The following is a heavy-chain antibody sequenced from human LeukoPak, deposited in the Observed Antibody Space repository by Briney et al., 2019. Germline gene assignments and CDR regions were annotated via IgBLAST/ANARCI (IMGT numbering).Heavy chain of an antibody. CDR1: GFTFSSYA. CDR3: ARDGVGATPLDY. D-gene: IGHD1-26*01. Sequence: PGGSLRLSCAASGFTFSSYAMHWVRQAPGKGLEWVAVISYDGSNKYYADSVKGRFTISRDNSKNTLYLQMNSLRAEDTAVYYCARDGVGATPLDYWGQGTLVTVSS. V-gene: IGHV3-30*04. J-gene: IGHJ4*02. CDR2: ISYDGSNK.